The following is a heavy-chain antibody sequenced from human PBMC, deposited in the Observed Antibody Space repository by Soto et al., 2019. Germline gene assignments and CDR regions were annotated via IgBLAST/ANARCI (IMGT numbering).Heavy chain of an antibody. CDR1: GYTFTGYY. J-gene: IGHJ6*02. CDR3: ARDRGXSGGSCYSGYYYYGMDV. D-gene: IGHD2-15*01. Sequence: GSVKVSCKASGYTFTGYYMHWVRQAPGQGLEWMGWINPNSGGTNYAQKFQGWVTMTRDTSISTAYMELSRLRSDDTAVYYCARDRGXSGGSCYSGYYYYGMDVWGQGTTVTVSS. V-gene: IGHV1-2*04. CDR2: INPNSGGT.